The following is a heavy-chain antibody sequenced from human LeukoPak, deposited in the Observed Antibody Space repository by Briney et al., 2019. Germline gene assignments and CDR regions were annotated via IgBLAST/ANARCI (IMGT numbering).Heavy chain of an antibody. J-gene: IGHJ5*02. D-gene: IGHD3-9*01. CDR2: IYYRGST. Sequence: SETLSLTCTVSGGSISSYYWSWIRQPPGKGLEWIGYIYYRGSTNYNPSLKRRVTISVDTSKNQFSLKLSSVTAADTAVYYCARVLRYFDWLSAWGQGTLVTVSS. V-gene: IGHV4-59*01. CDR1: GGSISSYY. CDR3: ARVLRYFDWLSA.